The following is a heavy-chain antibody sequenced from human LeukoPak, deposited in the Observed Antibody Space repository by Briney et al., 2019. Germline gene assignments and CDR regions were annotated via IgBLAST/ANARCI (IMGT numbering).Heavy chain of an antibody. CDR1: GGSISSSSYY. Sequence: PSETLSLTYTVSGGSISSSSYYWGWIRQPPGKGLEWIGSIYYSGSTYYNPSLKSRVTISVDTSKNQFSLKLSSVTAADTAVYYCASFVVVIAAYDWGQGTLVTVSS. CDR2: IYYSGST. CDR3: ASFVVVIAAYD. J-gene: IGHJ4*02. D-gene: IGHD2-15*01. V-gene: IGHV4-39*01.